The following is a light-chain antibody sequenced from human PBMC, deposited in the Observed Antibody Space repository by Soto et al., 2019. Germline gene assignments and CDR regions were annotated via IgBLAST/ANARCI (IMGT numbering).Light chain of an antibody. Sequence: QPVLSQPPSASGSPGQSVTISCTGTSSDVVGHSFVSWYQQRPGKAPKLMIYEDIKRPSWVPDRFSGSKSGNTASLTVSGLQSEDEADYYCSSYSDSKSVIFGGGTKLTVL. CDR3: SSYSDSKSVI. CDR2: EDI. CDR1: SSDVVGHSF. V-gene: IGLV2-8*01. J-gene: IGLJ2*01.